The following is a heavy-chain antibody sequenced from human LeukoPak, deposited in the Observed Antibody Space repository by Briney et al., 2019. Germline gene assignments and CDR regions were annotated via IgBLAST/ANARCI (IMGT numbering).Heavy chain of an antibody. D-gene: IGHD2-2*01. V-gene: IGHV4-39*01. CDR3: ARAGLSTRYSNYYYHYMDV. Sequence: SETLSLTCTVSGGSISSSSYYWGWIRQPPGKGLEWIGSIYYSGSTYYNPSLKSRVTISVDTSKNQFSLKLSSVTAADTAVYYSARAGLSTRYSNYYYHYMDVWGKGTTVTVSS. CDR1: GGSISSSSYY. J-gene: IGHJ6*03. CDR2: IYYSGST.